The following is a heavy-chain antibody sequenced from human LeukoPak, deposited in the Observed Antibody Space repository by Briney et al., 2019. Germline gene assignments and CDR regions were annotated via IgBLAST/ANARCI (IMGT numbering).Heavy chain of an antibody. D-gene: IGHD3-16*02. CDR3: ARWELSFQYYFDY. J-gene: IGHJ4*02. V-gene: IGHV4-34*01. CDR1: GGSFSGYY. Sequence: SETLSLTCAVYGGSFSGYYWSWIRQPPGKGLEWIGEINHSGSTNYNPSLKSRVTISVDTSKNQFSLKLSSVTAADTAVYYCARWELSFQYYFDYWGQGTLVTVSS. CDR2: INHSGST.